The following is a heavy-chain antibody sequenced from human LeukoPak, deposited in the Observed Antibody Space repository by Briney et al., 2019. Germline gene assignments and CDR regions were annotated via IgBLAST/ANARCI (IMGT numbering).Heavy chain of an antibody. Sequence: SVKVSCTASGGTFSIYAISWVRQAPGQGLEWMGGIIPIFGTANYSQKFQGRVTITADESTSTAYMELSSLRSEDTAVYYCARADDILTGYGDYYYYGMDVWGKGTTVTVSS. CDR1: GGTFSIYA. V-gene: IGHV1-69*13. J-gene: IGHJ6*04. CDR2: IIPIFGTA. D-gene: IGHD3-9*01. CDR3: ARADDILTGYGDYYYYGMDV.